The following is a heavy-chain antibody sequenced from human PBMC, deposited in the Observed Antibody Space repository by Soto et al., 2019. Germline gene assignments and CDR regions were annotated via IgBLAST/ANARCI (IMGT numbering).Heavy chain of an antibody. CDR1: GFTFGDYY. V-gene: IGHV3-11*06. Sequence: GGSLRLSCAASGFTFGDYYMSWIRQAPGKGLEWLSYSSNSGTYTRYADSVKGRFSISRDNAKNSLFLQINSLRGEDTAIYYCARSGDNYNVLDYWGQGTPVTVSS. J-gene: IGHJ4*02. D-gene: IGHD3-10*02. CDR2: SSNSGTYT. CDR3: ARSGDNYNVLDY.